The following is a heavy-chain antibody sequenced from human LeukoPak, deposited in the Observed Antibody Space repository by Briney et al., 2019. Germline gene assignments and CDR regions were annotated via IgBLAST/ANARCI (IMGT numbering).Heavy chain of an antibody. CDR1: GFTFSSYT. Sequence: GGSLRLSFAASGFTFSSYTMNWVRQAPGKGLEWVSSISSSSSYMYYADSVKGRFTISRDNAKNSLYLQMNSLRAEDTAVYYCARDRDVPAIGMDVWGQGTTVTVSS. CDR3: ARDRDVPAIGMDV. CDR2: ISSSSSYM. V-gene: IGHV3-21*06. J-gene: IGHJ6*02.